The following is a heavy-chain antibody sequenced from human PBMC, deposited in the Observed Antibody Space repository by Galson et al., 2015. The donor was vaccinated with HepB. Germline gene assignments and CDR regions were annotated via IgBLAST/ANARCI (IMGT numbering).Heavy chain of an antibody. Sequence: SLRLSCAASGFTFSSYAMHWVRQAPGKGLEYVSAISSNGGSTYYADSVKGRFTISRDNSKNTLYLQMSSLRAEDTAVYYCVKDLSGEVLLWFGELIGSNENYWGQGTLVTVSS. CDR2: ISSNGGST. CDR1: GFTFSSYA. V-gene: IGHV3-64D*06. D-gene: IGHD3-10*01. CDR3: VKDLSGEVLLWFGELIGSNENY. J-gene: IGHJ4*02.